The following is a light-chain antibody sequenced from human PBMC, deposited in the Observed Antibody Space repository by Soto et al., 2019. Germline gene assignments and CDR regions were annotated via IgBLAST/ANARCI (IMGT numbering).Light chain of an antibody. J-gene: IGLJ2*01. CDR2: DVS. CDR1: SSDVGGYNY. CDR3: SSYTTTNTLVV. V-gene: IGLV2-14*01. Sequence: QSALTQPASVSGSPGQLITISCTGTSSDVGGYNYVSWYQQHPGKAPQLMIFDVSNRPSGISNRFSGSKSGNTASLTISGLQAEDEADYYCSSYTTTNTLVVFGGGTKLTVL.